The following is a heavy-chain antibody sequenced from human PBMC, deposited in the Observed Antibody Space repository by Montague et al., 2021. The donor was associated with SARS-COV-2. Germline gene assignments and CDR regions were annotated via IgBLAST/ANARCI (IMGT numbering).Heavy chain of an antibody. J-gene: IGHJ5*02. CDR3: ARRPNYYDSSGQFDP. Sequence: SETLSLTCTVSGGSISSSTYYWGWIRQPPGKGLEWIASIYYSGSTYFNPSLKSRVAISIDTSKNQFSLKLSSVTAADTAVYYCARRPNYYDSSGQFDPWGQGVLVNVSS. CDR2: IYYSGST. D-gene: IGHD3-22*01. V-gene: IGHV4-39*07. CDR1: GGSISSSTYY.